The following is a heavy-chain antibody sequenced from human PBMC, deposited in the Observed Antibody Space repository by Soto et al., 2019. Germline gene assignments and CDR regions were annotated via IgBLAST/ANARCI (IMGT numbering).Heavy chain of an antibody. CDR3: AKDITVGIVATTDAFDI. CDR2: ISWNSGSI. D-gene: IGHD5-12*01. CDR1: GFTFDDYP. Sequence: EVQLVESGGGLVQPGRSLRLSCAASGFTFDDYPMHWVRQAPGKGLEWVSGISWNSGSIGYADSVKGRFTISRDNAKNSLYLQMNSLRAEDTALYYCAKDITVGIVATTDAFDIWGQGTMVTVSS. J-gene: IGHJ3*02. V-gene: IGHV3-9*01.